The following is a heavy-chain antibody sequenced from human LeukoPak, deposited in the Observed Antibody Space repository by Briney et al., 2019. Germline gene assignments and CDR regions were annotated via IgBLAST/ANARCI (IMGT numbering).Heavy chain of an antibody. CDR3: ARIQARYCSGGSCYNY. CDR1: GGSFSGYY. Sequence: PSETLSLTCAVYGGSFSGYYWSWIRQPPGKGLEWIGEINHSGSTNYNPSLKSRVTISVDTSKNQFSLKLSSVTAADTAVYYCARIQARYCSGGSCYNYWGQGTLVTVSS. CDR2: INHSGST. V-gene: IGHV4-34*01. J-gene: IGHJ4*02. D-gene: IGHD2-15*01.